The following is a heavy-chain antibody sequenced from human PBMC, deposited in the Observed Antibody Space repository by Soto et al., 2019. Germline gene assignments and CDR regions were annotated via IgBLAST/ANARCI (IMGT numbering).Heavy chain of an antibody. CDR2: IYYSGTT. Sequence: QVQLQESGPGLVKPSDTLSLTCAVSGYSISSSNWWGWIRQPPGKGLEWIGYIYYSGTTYYNPSLKSRGNMAGGQSKDPFSPKLTSVTAVDTAVYYCARREIQGPIDYWGQGTLVTVSS. V-gene: IGHV4-28*01. J-gene: IGHJ4*02. CDR1: GYSISSSNW. D-gene: IGHD1-26*01. CDR3: ARREIQGPIDY.